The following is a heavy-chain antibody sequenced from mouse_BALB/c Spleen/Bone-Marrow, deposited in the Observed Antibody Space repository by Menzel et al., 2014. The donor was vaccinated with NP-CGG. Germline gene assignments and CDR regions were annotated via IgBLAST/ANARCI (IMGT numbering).Heavy chain of an antibody. CDR2: ISSGGSYT. Sequence: EVQVVESGGDLVKPGGSLKLSCAASGFTFSSYGMSWVRQTPDKRLEWDATISSGGSYTYYPDSVKGRFTISRDNAKNTLYLQMSSLKSEDTAVYYCARRGYGNSYWYFDVWGAGTTVTVSS. CDR1: GFTFSSYG. J-gene: IGHJ1*01. CDR3: ARRGYGNSYWYFDV. D-gene: IGHD2-10*02. V-gene: IGHV5-6*01.